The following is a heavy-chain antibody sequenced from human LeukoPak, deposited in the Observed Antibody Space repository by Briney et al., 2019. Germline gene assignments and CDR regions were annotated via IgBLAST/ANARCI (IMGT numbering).Heavy chain of an antibody. V-gene: IGHV3-23*01. D-gene: IGHD3-10*01. CDR1: GFTFSSYS. CDR3: AKGHYYGSGSLDY. Sequence: GGSLRLSCAASGFTFSSYSMNWVRQAPGKGLEWVSAIGGRDGSAYYADSVKGRFTISRDNSKNTLYVQMNSLRAEDTAVYYCAKGHYYGSGSLDYWGQGTLVTVSS. CDR2: IGGRDGSA. J-gene: IGHJ4*02.